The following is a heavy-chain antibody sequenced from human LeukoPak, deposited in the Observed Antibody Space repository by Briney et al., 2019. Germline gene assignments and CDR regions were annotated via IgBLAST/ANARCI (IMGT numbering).Heavy chain of an antibody. J-gene: IGHJ4*02. Sequence: GGFLRLSCAASGFTFSSYAMSWVRQAPGKGLEWVSAISGSGGSTYYADSVKGRFTISRDNSKNTLYLQMNSLRAEDTAVYYCAKSYDYAPGTPDAWGQGTLVTVSS. CDR3: AKSYDYAPGTPDA. V-gene: IGHV3-23*01. CDR2: ISGSGGST. D-gene: IGHD3-16*01. CDR1: GFTFSSYA.